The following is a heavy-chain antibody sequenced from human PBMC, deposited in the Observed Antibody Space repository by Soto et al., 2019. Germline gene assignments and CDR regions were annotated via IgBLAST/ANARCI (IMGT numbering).Heavy chain of an antibody. CDR1: GGSISSGDYF. CDR2: FYYSGST. V-gene: IGHV4-30-4*01. CDR3: ARDGGIRTVIVFDC. J-gene: IGHJ4*02. Sequence: QVQLQESGPGLVKPSQTLSLTCTVSGGSISSGDYFWSWIRQPPGKGLEWIGYFYYSGSTYYNTYLIRRVNILVDTYNNLLSLKQSSMTAADTALYYCARDGGIRTVIVFDCSGQGTLVTVS. D-gene: IGHD4-4*01.